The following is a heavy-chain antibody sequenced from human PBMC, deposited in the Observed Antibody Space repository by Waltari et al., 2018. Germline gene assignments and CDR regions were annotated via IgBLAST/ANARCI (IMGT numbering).Heavy chain of an antibody. CDR2: IIQNLGRA. D-gene: IGHD1-26*01. CDR1: GGTFSSYT. J-gene: IGHJ4*02. CDR3: ARGGELLLDC. V-gene: IGHV1-69*08. Sequence: QVQLVQSGAEVKKPGSSVKVSCKASGGTFSSYTISWVRQAPGQVLEWMGRIIQNLGRAKYAQKFQGRVTITADKSPSTGYMERSSLRAEDTAVYYCARGGELLLDCWGQGTLVTVSS.